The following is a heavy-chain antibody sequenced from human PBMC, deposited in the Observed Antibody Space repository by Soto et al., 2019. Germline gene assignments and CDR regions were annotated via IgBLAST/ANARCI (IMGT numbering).Heavy chain of an antibody. D-gene: IGHD2-15*01. Sequence: GGSLRVSSAAAGFTFSSYAMSWVRQNTGKGLEWVSAISGSGGSTYYADSVKGRFTISRDNSKNTLYLQVNSLRAEDTAVYYCAKSPAQYCSGGSCYLDYWGQGTLVTVSS. CDR1: GFTFSSYA. V-gene: IGHV3-23*01. CDR2: ISGSGGST. J-gene: IGHJ4*02. CDR3: AKSPAQYCSGGSCYLDY.